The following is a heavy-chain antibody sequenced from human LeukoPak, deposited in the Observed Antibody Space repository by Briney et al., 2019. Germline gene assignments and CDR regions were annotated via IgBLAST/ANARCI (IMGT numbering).Heavy chain of an antibody. V-gene: IGHV3-48*02. CDR2: ISSSSSTI. D-gene: IGHD3-9*01. CDR1: GFTFSSYG. Sequence: GGSLRLSCAASGFTFSSYGMNWVRQAPGKGLEWVSYISSSSSTIYYADSVKGRFTISRDNAKNSLYLQMNSLRDEDTAVYYCARGVRYFDPYYFDYWGQGTLVTVSS. CDR3: ARGVRYFDPYYFDY. J-gene: IGHJ4*02.